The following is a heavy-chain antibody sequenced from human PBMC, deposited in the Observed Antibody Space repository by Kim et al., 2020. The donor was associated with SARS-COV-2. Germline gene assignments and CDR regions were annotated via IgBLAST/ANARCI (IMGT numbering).Heavy chain of an antibody. CDR3: ARDLGYSSGWSDAFDI. J-gene: IGHJ3*02. CDR2: IYYRGST. V-gene: IGHV4-59*01. CDR1: GGSISSYY. Sequence: SETLSLTCTVSGGSISSYYWSWIRQPPGKGLEWIGYIYYRGSTNYIPSLRSRVTISVDTSKNQFSLKLSSVTAADTAVYYCARDLGYSSGWSDAFDIWGQGTMVTVSS. D-gene: IGHD6-19*01.